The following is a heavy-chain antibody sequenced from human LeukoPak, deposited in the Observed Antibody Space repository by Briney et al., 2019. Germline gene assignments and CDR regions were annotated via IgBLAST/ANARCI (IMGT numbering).Heavy chain of an antibody. CDR1: GFTFSSYS. Sequence: GGSLRLSCAASGFTFSSYSMNWVRQAPGQGLVWDSRINSDGSSTSYADSVKGRFSISRDNARNTLYLQMNSLRAEDTAVYFCARLRCDVGDCYSAGQNFWGQGTLVTVSS. CDR2: INSDGSST. CDR3: ARLRCDVGDCYSAGQNF. J-gene: IGHJ4*02. D-gene: IGHD2-21*02. V-gene: IGHV3-74*01.